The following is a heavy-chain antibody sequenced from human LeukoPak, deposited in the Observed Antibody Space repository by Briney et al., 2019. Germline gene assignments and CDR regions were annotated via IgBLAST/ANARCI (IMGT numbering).Heavy chain of an antibody. CDR2: IYPGDSDT. CDR3: ARLVRNIAAGVYQFDY. CDR1: GYSFTTYW. V-gene: IGHV5-51*01. Sequence: LGESLKISCKGSGYSFTTYWIGWVCQMPGKVLEWMGIIYPGDSDTRYSPSFQGQVTISADKSISTAYLQWSSLKASDTAMYYCARLVRNIAAGVYQFDYWGQGTLVTVSS. J-gene: IGHJ4*02. D-gene: IGHD6-13*01.